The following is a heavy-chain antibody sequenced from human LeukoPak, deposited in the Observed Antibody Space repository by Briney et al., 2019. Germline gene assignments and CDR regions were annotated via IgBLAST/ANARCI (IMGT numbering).Heavy chain of an antibody. D-gene: IGHD6-6*01. CDR3: ARDGQLANFDY. V-gene: IGHV1-2*06. Sequence: GASVKVSCKASGYTFTGYYMHWVRQAPGQGLEWMGRINPNSGGANYGQKFQGRVTMTRDTSVSTAFMELSRLTSDDTAFYYCARDGQLANFDYWGQGTLVTVSS. J-gene: IGHJ4*02. CDR1: GYTFTGYY. CDR2: INPNSGGA.